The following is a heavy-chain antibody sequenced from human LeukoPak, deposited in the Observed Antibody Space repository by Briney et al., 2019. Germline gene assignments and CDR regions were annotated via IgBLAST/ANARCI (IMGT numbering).Heavy chain of an antibody. CDR3: ARERFLEWLEYYAMDV. J-gene: IGHJ6*02. Sequence: ASVKVSCKASGYTFTSYDINWVRQATGQGLERMGWMNPNSGNTGYAQKLQGRVTMTTDTSTSTAYMELRSLRSDDTAVYYCARERFLEWLEYYAMDVWGQGTTVTVSS. D-gene: IGHD3-3*01. CDR2: MNPNSGNT. V-gene: IGHV1-8*01. CDR1: GYTFTSYD.